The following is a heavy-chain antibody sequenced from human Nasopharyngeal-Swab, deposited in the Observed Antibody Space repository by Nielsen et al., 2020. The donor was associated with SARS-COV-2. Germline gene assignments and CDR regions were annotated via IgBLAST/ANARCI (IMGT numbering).Heavy chain of an antibody. J-gene: IGHJ4*02. D-gene: IGHD4/OR15-4a*01. V-gene: IGHV3-30-3*01. Sequence: GESLKISCAASGFTFNTYALHWVRQAPGKGLEWVTVISFDGNKKFYADSVKGRFTISRDNSKHTLYLQMNSLKTEDTAMYYCITDRWSDYGVNSWGQGTLVTVSS. CDR2: ISFDGNKK. CDR3: ITDRWSDYGVNS. CDR1: GFTFNTYA.